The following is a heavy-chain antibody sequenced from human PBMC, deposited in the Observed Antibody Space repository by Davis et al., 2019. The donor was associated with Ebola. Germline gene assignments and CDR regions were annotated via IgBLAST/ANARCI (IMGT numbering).Heavy chain of an antibody. J-gene: IGHJ6*02. V-gene: IGHV1-69*13. CDR2: IIPIFGTA. CDR3: ARLAMIPYYYGMDV. CDR1: GYTFTSYY. D-gene: IGHD5-12*01. Sequence: SVKVSCKASGYTFTSYYMHWVRQAPGQGLEWMGGIIPIFGTANYAQKFQGRVTITADESTSTAYMELSSLRSEDTAVYYCARLAMIPYYYGMDVWGQGTTVTVSS.